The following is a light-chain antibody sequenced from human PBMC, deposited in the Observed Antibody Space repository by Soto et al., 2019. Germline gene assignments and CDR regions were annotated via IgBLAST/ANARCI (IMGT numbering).Light chain of an antibody. J-gene: IGKJ5*01. CDR1: QRVPNNE. CDR3: QQYGYSVPVT. V-gene: IGKV3-20*01. CDR2: GAS. Sequence: EVVLTQSPCTVALSAVGRATLACNATQRVPNNELAWYQQKPGQPPRLLIYGASSRATGIADRFSGSGSATDFTLTISRLEPEDFAVYYCQQYGYSVPVTFGQGTRLEIK.